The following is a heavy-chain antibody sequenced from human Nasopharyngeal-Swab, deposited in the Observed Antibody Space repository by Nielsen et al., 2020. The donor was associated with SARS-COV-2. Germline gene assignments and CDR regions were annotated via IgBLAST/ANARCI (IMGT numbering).Heavy chain of an antibody. J-gene: IGHJ4*02. CDR3: AEDWGAAH. D-gene: IGHD7-27*01. CDR1: EFTFSSYG. Sequence: GESLKISCAASEFTFSSYGMHWVRQAPGKGLEWVAVVSYNGNYKNYADFVKGRFTISRDNSKNTLYLQMNSLRVEDTAVYYCAEDWGAAHWGQGTLVTVSS. V-gene: IGHV3-30*18. CDR2: VSYNGNYK.